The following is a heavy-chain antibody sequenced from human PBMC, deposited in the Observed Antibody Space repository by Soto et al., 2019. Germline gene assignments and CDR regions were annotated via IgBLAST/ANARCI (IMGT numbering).Heavy chain of an antibody. D-gene: IGHD2-2*01. CDR2: IRGFSPYT. Sequence: GWSLRLSCVASGFTFRTYTMNWVRQAPGKGLEWVSGIRGFSPYTFYAESVKGRFTISRDDAKNSLYLQMNSLGVEDTAVYYCARDRGDDAHDYYYNAMDGWGQGTTVTVS. V-gene: IGHV3-21*01. CDR1: GFTFRTYT. CDR3: ARDRGDDAHDYYYNAMDG. J-gene: IGHJ6*02.